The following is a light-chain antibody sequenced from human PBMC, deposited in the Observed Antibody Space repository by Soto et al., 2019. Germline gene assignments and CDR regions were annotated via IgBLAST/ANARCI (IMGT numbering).Light chain of an antibody. V-gene: IGKV3-15*01. CDR2: GAS. CDR3: QQYNNWPQT. CDR1: QSVSSN. J-gene: IGKJ1*01. Sequence: EIVLTQSPATLSVSPGERATFSCRASQSVSSNLAWYQQKPGQAPRLLIYGASTRATGIPARFSGSGSGTEFTLTISRLQSEDFEVYYCQQYNNWPQTFGQGTKVDIK.